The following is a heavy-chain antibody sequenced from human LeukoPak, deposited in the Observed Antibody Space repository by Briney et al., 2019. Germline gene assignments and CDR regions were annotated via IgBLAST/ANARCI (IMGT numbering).Heavy chain of an antibody. D-gene: IGHD3-22*01. J-gene: IGHJ5*02. CDR3: ARDKSIGYLEA. CDR1: GGTFSSYA. CDR2: IIPIFGTA. Sequence: GASVKVSCTASGGTFSSYAISWVRQAPGQGLEWMGGIIPIFGTANYAQKFQGRVTITADESTSTAYMELSSLRSEDTAVYYCARDKSIGYLEAWGQGTLVTVSS. V-gene: IGHV1-69*13.